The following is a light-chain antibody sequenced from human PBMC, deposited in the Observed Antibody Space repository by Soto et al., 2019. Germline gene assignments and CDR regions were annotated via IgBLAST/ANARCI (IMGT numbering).Light chain of an antibody. CDR3: SSYAGSNNFV. CDR1: SSDVGYYDY. Sequence: QSVLTQPPSASGFPGQSVTISCTGTSSDVGYYDYVSWYQQHPGKAPKLVIYDVTKRPSGVPDRVSDSKSGNTASLTVSGLRAEDEADYYCSSYAGSNNFVFGSGNKVTVL. V-gene: IGLV2-8*01. CDR2: DVT. J-gene: IGLJ1*01.